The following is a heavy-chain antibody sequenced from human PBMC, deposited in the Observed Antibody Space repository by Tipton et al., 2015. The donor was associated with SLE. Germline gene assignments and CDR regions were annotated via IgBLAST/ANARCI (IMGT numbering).Heavy chain of an antibody. Sequence: SLRLSCEASEFVGSTFWMHWVRQAPGKGLMWVSRIKTDGSSTSYADSVKGRFTISRDNAKNTLHLQMYSLRAEDTGLYYCVVESATAVGGGQGTLVTVSS. CDR2: IKTDGSST. V-gene: IGHV3-74*01. D-gene: IGHD2-21*02. CDR3: VVESATAVG. CDR1: EFVGSTFW. J-gene: IGHJ4*02.